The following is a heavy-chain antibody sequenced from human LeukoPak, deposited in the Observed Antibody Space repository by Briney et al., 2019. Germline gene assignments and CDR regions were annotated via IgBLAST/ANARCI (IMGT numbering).Heavy chain of an antibody. V-gene: IGHV2-5*02. CDR3: AHRPGDGSLAFAS. D-gene: IGHD7-27*01. CDR2: AYVDDNK. CDR1: GFALTTSEVA. Sequence: SGPTLVNATQPLTLTCTFSGFALTTSEVAVGWVRQPPGKALEWLALAYVDDNKRYSPSQKTRLTITKDTSRNQVVLTMTNMDPVDTATYYCAHRPGDGSLAFASWGQGTLVTVSS. J-gene: IGHJ4*02.